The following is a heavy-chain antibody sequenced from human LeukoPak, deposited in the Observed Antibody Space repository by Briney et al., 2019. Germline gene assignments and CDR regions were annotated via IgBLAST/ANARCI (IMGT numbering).Heavy chain of an antibody. V-gene: IGHV4-39*07. J-gene: IGHJ6*03. CDR1: GGSISSSSYY. D-gene: IGHD1-14*01. CDR2: IYYSGST. CDR3: ARAYNRNLYYMDV. Sequence: SETLSPTCTVSGGSISSSSYYWGWIRQPPGKGLEWIGSIYYSGSTYYNPSLKSRVTISVDTSKNQFSLKLSSVTAADTAVYYCARAYNRNLYYMDVWGKGTTVTVSS.